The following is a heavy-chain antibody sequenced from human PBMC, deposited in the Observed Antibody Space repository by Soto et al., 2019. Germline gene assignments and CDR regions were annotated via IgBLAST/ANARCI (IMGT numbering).Heavy chain of an antibody. CDR1: GGSIISGDYY. D-gene: IGHD3-9*01. V-gene: IGHV4-30-4*01. CDR2: IYYSGST. J-gene: IGHJ4*02. Sequence: PSETLSLTCTVSGGSIISGDYYWSWIRQPPGKGLEWIGYIYYSGSTYYNPSLKSRVTISVDTSKNQFSLKLSSVTAADTAVYYCARIRYFDWLLNFDYWGQGTLVTVSS. CDR3: ARIRYFDWLLNFDY.